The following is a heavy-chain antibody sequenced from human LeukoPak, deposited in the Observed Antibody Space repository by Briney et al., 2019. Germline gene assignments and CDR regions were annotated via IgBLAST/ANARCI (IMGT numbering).Heavy chain of an antibody. CDR1: GFTFGSYA. D-gene: IGHD6-19*01. Sequence: GGSLRLSCEASGFTFGSYAMYWVRQAPGKGLEWVAGIFGSGGSAHYADSAKGRFTISRDNSKNTVYLQINSLRAEDTAVYYCGKTTTGYSSGQKPAWPVDYWGQGTLVSVSS. J-gene: IGHJ4*02. CDR2: IFGSGGSA. CDR3: GKTTTGYSSGQKPAWPVDY. V-gene: IGHV3-23*01.